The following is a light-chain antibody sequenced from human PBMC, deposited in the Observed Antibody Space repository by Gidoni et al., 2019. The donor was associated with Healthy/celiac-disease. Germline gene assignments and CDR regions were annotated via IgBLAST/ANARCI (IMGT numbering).Light chain of an antibody. CDR1: QSISSW. Sequence: DIQMTQSPSTLSASVGDRVTITGRASQSISSWLAWYQQKPGKATKLLIYKASSLESGVPSRFSGSGSGTEFTLTISSLQPDDFATYYCQQYNSYSQTFGQGTKVEIK. CDR2: KAS. V-gene: IGKV1-5*03. J-gene: IGKJ1*01. CDR3: QQYNSYSQT.